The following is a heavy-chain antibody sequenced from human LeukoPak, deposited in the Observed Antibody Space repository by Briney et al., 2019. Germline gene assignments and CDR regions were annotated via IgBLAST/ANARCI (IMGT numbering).Heavy chain of an antibody. CDR2: IYYSGST. Sequence: SETLSLTCTVSGGSISSSSYHWGWIRQPPGKGLEWIGSIYYSGSTYYNPSLKSRVTISVDTSKNQFSLKLSSVTAADTAVYYCARTYSSGWSDAFDIWGQGTMVTVSS. CDR1: GGSISSSSYH. CDR3: ARTYSSGWSDAFDI. V-gene: IGHV4-39*01. J-gene: IGHJ3*02. D-gene: IGHD6-19*01.